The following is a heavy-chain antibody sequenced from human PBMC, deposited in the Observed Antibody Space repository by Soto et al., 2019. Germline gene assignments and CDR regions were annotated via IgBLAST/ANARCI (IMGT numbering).Heavy chain of an antibody. D-gene: IGHD3-9*01. V-gene: IGHV4-39*01. J-gene: IGHJ4*02. CDR2: IYYSGST. Sequence: ETLSLTCTVSGGYISSSSYYWGWIHQPPGKGLEWIGSIYYSGSTYYNPSLKSRVTISVDTSKNQFSLKLSSVTAADTAVYYCARNYDILTGDDYWGQGTLVTVSS. CDR1: GGYISSSSYY. CDR3: ARNYDILTGDDY.